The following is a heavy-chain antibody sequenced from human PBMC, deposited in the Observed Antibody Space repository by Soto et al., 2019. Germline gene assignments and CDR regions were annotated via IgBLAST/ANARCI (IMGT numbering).Heavy chain of an antibody. CDR3: ARRSWVSRRRKNWYFDL. D-gene: IGHD1-26*01. V-gene: IGHV1-69*01. Sequence: QVQLVQSGAEVKKPGSSVKVSCKASGGTFSSYAISWVRQAPGQGMEWMGGIIPIFGTANYAQKFQGRVTITADESTSTAYMKLSSLRSEDTAVYYCARRSWVSRRRKNWYFDLWGRGTLVTVSS. J-gene: IGHJ2*01. CDR1: GGTFSSYA. CDR2: IIPIFGTA.